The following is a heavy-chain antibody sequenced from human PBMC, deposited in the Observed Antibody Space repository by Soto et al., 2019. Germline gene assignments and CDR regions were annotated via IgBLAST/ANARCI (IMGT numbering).Heavy chain of an antibody. V-gene: IGHV4-39*01. J-gene: IGHJ4*02. CDR3: ARSLDGWHFHS. CDR2: VYYSGSS. D-gene: IGHD2-15*01. CDR1: GGSIGSTEHY. Sequence: QLQLQESGPGLVKPSETLSLTCIVSGGSIGSTEHYWGWIRQPPGKGLEWIGSVYYSGSSNYNPSLKSRVTISVDTSKNQFSLKLNSVTAADTAMYFCARSLDGWHFHSWGQGTLVTVSS.